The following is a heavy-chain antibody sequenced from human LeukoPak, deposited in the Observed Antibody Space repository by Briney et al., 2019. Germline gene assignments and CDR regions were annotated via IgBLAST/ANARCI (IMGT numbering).Heavy chain of an antibody. CDR2: MNPNSGNT. CDR3: ARAPHYYDSSGYYYGPLHNWFDP. J-gene: IGHJ5*02. D-gene: IGHD3-22*01. CDR1: GYTFTSYD. Sequence: GASVKVSCKASGYTFTSYDINWVRQATGQGLEWMGWMNPNSGNTGYAQKFQGRVTMTRNTSISTAYMELSSLRSEDTAVYYCARAPHYYDSSGYYYGPLHNWFDPWGQGALVTVSS. V-gene: IGHV1-8*01.